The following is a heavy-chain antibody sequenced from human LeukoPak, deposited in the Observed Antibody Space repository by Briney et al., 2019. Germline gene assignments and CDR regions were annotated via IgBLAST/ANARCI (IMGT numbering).Heavy chain of an antibody. J-gene: IGHJ3*02. D-gene: IGHD3-22*01. Sequence: PSETLSLTCTVSGGSISSYYWSWIRQPPGKGLEWIGYIYYSGSTNYNPSLKSRVTISVDTSKNQFSLKLSSVTAADTAVYYCARADSSGYYYVTGGFDIWGQGTMVTVSS. V-gene: IGHV4-59*01. CDR2: IYYSGST. CDR1: GGSISSYY. CDR3: ARADSSGYYYVTGGFDI.